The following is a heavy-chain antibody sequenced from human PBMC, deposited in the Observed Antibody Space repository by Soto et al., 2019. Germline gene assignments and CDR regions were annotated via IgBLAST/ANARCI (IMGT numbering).Heavy chain of an antibody. Sequence: QVQLVQSGAEVKKPGSSVEVSCKASGGTFGSYAISGVRQAPGQGLEWMGGIIPIFGTANYAQKFQGRVTITADESTSTAYMELSSLRSEDTAVYYCARYDYGDPNWFDPWGQGTLVTVSS. J-gene: IGHJ5*02. CDR2: IIPIFGTA. CDR3: ARYDYGDPNWFDP. V-gene: IGHV1-69*12. CDR1: GGTFGSYA. D-gene: IGHD4-17*01.